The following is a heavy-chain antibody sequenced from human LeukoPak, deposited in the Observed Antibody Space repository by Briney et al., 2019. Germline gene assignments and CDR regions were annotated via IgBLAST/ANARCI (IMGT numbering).Heavy chain of an antibody. CDR1: GGSFSGYY. CDR3: ARGRRLSGGRGCMSH. V-gene: IGHV4-34*01. J-gene: IGHJ4*02. D-gene: IGHD3-10*01. Sequence: PSETLSLTSAVYGGSFSGYYWSWIRQPPGKGLEWIGEINHSGSTNYNPSLKSRVTISVDTSKNQFSLKLSSVTAADTAVYYCARGRRLSGGRGCMSHWGQGTLVTVSS. CDR2: INHSGST.